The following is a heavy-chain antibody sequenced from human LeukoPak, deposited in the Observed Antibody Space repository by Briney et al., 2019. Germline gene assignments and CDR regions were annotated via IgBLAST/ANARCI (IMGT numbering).Heavy chain of an antibody. J-gene: IGHJ5*02. V-gene: IGHV4-4*07. CDR1: GGSISSYY. Sequence: SETLSLTCTVSGGSISSYYWSWIRQPAGKGLEWIGRMYTSGSTNYNPSLKSRVTMSVDTSKNQFSLKLSSVTAADTAVDYCARNYCTNGVCYFNWFDPWGQGTLVTVSS. D-gene: IGHD2-8*01. CDR2: MYTSGST. CDR3: ARNYCTNGVCYFNWFDP.